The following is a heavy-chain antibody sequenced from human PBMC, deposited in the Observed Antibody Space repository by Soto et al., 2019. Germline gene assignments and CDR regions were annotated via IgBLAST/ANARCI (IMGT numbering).Heavy chain of an antibody. CDR1: GYSFTSYW. J-gene: IGHJ6*02. Sequence: ESLKISCKGSGYSFTSYWITWVRQVPGKGLEWMGKIEPSDSYTNYSPSFQGHVTISADKSISTAYLQWSSLKASDTAMYYCARVSGYPNYYGMDVWGQGTTVTVSS. V-gene: IGHV5-10-1*01. D-gene: IGHD3-22*01. CDR3: ARVSGYPNYYGMDV. CDR2: IEPSDSYT.